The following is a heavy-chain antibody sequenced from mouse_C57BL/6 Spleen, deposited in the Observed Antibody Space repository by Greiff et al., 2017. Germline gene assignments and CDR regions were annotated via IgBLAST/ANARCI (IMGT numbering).Heavy chain of an antibody. CDR2: IHPNSGST. CDR1: GYTFTSYD. D-gene: IGHD3-2*02. J-gene: IGHJ3*01. CDR3: ARSIDSSGLFAY. Sequence: QVQLQQSGPELVKPGASVKLSCKASGYTFTSYDINWVKQRPGQGLEWIGMIHPNSGSTNYNEKFKSKATLTVDKSSSTAYMQLSSLTSEDSAVYYCARSIDSSGLFAYWGQWALVTVSA. V-gene: IGHV1-64*01.